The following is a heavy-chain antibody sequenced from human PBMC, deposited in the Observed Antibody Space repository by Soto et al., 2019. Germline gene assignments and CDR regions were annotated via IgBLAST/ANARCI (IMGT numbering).Heavy chain of an antibody. CDR1: GGSISSSNW. D-gene: IGHD4-17*01. Sequence: SETLSLTCAVSGGSISSSNWWSWVRQPPGKGLEWIGEIYHSGSTNYNPSLKSRVTISVDKSKNQFSLKLSSVTAADTAVYYCARAPDYGGNYYYYYGMDVWGQGTTVTVSS. CDR3: ARAPDYGGNYYYYYGMDV. V-gene: IGHV4-4*02. J-gene: IGHJ6*02. CDR2: IYHSGST.